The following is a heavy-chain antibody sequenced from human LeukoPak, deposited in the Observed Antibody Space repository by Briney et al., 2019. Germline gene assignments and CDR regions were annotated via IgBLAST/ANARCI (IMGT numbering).Heavy chain of an antibody. CDR1: GGSIGSYY. V-gene: IGHV4-39*01. Sequence: KPSETLSLTCTVSGGSIGSYYWDWIRQPPGKGLEWIGNIYYSGSTYYNPSLKSRVTISVDTSKDQFSLKLTSVTAADTAVYYCARQGGDGYPIDYWGQGTLVTVSS. D-gene: IGHD5-24*01. CDR2: IYYSGST. CDR3: ARQGGDGYPIDY. J-gene: IGHJ4*02.